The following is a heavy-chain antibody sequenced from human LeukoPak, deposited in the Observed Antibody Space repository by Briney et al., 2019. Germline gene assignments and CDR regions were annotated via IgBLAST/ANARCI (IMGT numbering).Heavy chain of an antibody. CDR1: GYSISSGYY. CDR3: ARGLGVAVPAANNWFDP. CDR2: IYHSGST. Sequence: SETLSLTCTVSGYSISSGYYWGWIRQPPGKGLEWIGSIYHSGSTYYNPSLKSRVTISVDTSKNQFSLKLSSVTAADTAVYYCARGLGVAVPAANNWFDPWGQGTLVTVSS. J-gene: IGHJ5*02. V-gene: IGHV4-38-2*02. D-gene: IGHD2-2*01.